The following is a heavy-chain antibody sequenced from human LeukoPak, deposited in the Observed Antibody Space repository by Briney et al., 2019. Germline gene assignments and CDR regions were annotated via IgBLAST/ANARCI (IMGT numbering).Heavy chain of an antibody. Sequence: PGGSLRVSCAASGFGFGAYAMIGVRQAPGKGLEWVSLIHNDAATTYYADSVRGRFTVSRDNSKNTLYLEMNSLRAEDTAVYYCAKGKGGTSFNYCFDYWGQGTPVSVSS. CDR1: GFGFGAYA. CDR3: AKGKGGTSFNYCFDY. J-gene: IGHJ4*02. D-gene: IGHD2/OR15-2a*01. CDR2: IHNDAATT. V-gene: IGHV3-23*03.